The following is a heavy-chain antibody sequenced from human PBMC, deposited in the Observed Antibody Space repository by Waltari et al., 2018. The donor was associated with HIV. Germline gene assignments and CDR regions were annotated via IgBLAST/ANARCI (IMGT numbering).Heavy chain of an antibody. V-gene: IGHV4-34*01. D-gene: IGHD6-13*01. J-gene: IGHJ6*04. CDR1: GGSFSGYY. Sequence: QVQLQQWGAGLLKPSQTLSLTCAVSGGSFSGYYWSWLGHPPGKGLGWIGEINHSGSTNYNPYLKIRVTISVETSKNQFSLKRSSVTAADTAVYYWGTIAAADGGMDVWGKGTTGTVSS. CDR2: INHSGST. CDR3: GTIAAADGGMDV.